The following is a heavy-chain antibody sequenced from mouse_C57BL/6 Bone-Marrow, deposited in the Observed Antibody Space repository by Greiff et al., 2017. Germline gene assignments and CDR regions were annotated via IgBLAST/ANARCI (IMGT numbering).Heavy chain of an antibody. D-gene: IGHD1-1*01. CDR2: IYPRDGST. V-gene: IGHV1-85*01. Sequence: VQLQQSGPELVKPGASVKLSCKASGYTFTSYDINWVKQRPGQGLEWIGWIYPRDGSTKYNEKFKGKATLTVDTSSSTAYMELHSLTSEDSAVYFWASRITTVVATGDYWGQGTTLTVSS. CDR1: GYTFTSYD. CDR3: ASRITTVVATGDY. J-gene: IGHJ2*01.